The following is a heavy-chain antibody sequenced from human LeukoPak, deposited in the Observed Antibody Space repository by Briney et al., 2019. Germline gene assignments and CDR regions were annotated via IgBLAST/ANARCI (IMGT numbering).Heavy chain of an antibody. Sequence: GGSLRLSCADSGFTFSSYSMNWVRQAPGKGLEWVSSISSSSSYIYYADSVKGRFTISRDNAKNSLYLQMNSLRAEDTAVYYCARDHREYCSSTSCPNWYFDLWGRGTLVTLSS. V-gene: IGHV3-21*01. CDR1: GFTFSSYS. CDR2: ISSSSSYI. J-gene: IGHJ2*01. CDR3: ARDHREYCSSTSCPNWYFDL. D-gene: IGHD2-2*01.